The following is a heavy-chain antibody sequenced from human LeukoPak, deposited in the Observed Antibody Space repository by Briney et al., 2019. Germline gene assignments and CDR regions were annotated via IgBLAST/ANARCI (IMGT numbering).Heavy chain of an antibody. CDR2: MNPNSGNT. J-gene: IGHJ6*02. Sequence: ASVKVSCKASGYTFTSYDINWVRQATGQGLEWMGWMNPNSGNTGYAQKFQGRVTMTRNTSISTAYMELSSLRSEDTAVYYCASPVNEKLVGATLVGMDVWGQGTTVTVSS. CDR3: ASPVNEKLVGATLVGMDV. V-gene: IGHV1-8*01. D-gene: IGHD1-26*01. CDR1: GYTFTSYD.